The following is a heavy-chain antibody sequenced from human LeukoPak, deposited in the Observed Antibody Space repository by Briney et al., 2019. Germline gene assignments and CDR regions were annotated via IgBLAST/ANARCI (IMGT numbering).Heavy chain of an antibody. J-gene: IGHJ5*02. V-gene: IGHV3-48*03. CDR3: ARVWLRSIGVHP. CDR1: GFTFSSYE. Sequence: GGSLRLSCVASGFTFSSYEMNWVRQAPGKGLEWVSYISSSGSTIYYADSVKGRSTISRDNAKNSLYLQMTSLRAEDTAVYYCARVWLRSIGVHPWGQGTLVTVSS. D-gene: IGHD3-10*01. CDR2: ISSSGSTI.